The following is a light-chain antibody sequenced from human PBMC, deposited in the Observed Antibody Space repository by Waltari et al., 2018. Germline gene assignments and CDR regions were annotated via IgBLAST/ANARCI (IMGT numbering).Light chain of an antibody. J-gene: IGKJ2*03. Sequence: ENVLTQSPGTLSLSPGERVTLSCRTSQSVSSSHLAWYQQRPGQAPRLLIYGASSRASGIPDRFSGSGSGTDFTLTMSRLEPEDFAIYYCQQYGSSPPYSFGQGTKLEIK. V-gene: IGKV3-20*01. CDR3: QQYGSSPPYS. CDR2: GAS. CDR1: QSVSSSH.